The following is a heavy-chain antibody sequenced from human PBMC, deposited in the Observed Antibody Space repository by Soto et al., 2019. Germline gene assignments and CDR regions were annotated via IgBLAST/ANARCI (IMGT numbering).Heavy chain of an antibody. CDR3: ARGLAPYYFDY. D-gene: IGHD6-19*01. CDR2: INAGNGNT. CDR1: GYTFTSYA. J-gene: IGHJ4*02. Sequence: SVKVSCKASGYTFTSYAMQWVRQAPGQRLEWMGWINAGNGNTKYSQKFQGRVTITRDTSASTAYMELSSLRSEDTAVYYCARGLAPYYFDYWGQGTLVTVSS. V-gene: IGHV1-3*01.